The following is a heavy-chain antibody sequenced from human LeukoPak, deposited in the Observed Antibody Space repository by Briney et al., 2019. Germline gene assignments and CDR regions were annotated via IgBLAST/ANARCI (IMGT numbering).Heavy chain of an antibody. V-gene: IGHV3-7*01. J-gene: IGHJ4*02. D-gene: IGHD1-26*01. CDR1: GFTFSNYW. CDR2: MNIDGSEK. CDR3: ARDPVEWELLLDY. Sequence: HPGGSLRLFCAASGFTFSNYWMGWVRQAPGKRPEWVANMNIDGSEKYYADSVKGRFSISRDNARNSVYLQMASLRVEDTAVYYCARDPVEWELLLDYWGQGTLVTVSS.